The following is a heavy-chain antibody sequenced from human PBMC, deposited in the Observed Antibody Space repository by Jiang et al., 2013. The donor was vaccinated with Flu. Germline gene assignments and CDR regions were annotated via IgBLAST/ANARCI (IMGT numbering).Heavy chain of an antibody. CDR3: ARDSVYDSGSYVWFDP. Sequence: LVESGAEVKEPGESLEISCQGSGYSFTDYWISWVRQAPGQGLEWMGGIIPIFGTANYAQKFQGRVTITADESTSTAYMELSSLRSEDTAVYYCARDSVYDSGSYVWFDPWGQGTLVTVSS. J-gene: IGHJ5*02. V-gene: IGHV1-69*01. CDR1: GYSFTDYW. CDR2: IIPIFGTA. D-gene: IGHD3-16*01.